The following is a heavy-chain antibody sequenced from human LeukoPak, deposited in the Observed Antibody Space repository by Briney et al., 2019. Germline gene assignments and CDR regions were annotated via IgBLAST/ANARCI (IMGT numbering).Heavy chain of an antibody. CDR1: GFTVSSNY. V-gene: IGHV3-66*01. CDR2: IYSGGST. D-gene: IGHD4-23*01. J-gene: IGHJ2*01. CDR3: ARNTLTTVVTPTDYWYFDL. Sequence: PGGSLRLSCAASGFTVSSNYMSWVRQAPGKGLEWVSVIYSGGSTYYADSVKGRFTISRDNSKNTLYLQMNSLRAEDTAVYYCARNTLTTVVTPTDYWYFDLWGRGTLVTVSS.